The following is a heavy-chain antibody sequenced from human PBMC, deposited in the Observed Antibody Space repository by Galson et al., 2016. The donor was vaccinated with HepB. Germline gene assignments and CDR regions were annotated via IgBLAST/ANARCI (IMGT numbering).Heavy chain of an antibody. V-gene: IGHV3-33*06. Sequence: SPRLSCAASGFTFRSYGMHWVRQAPGKGLEWVAVIWYDGSNKYYTDSVKGRFTISRDNSKNTLYLQMNSLRAEDTAVYYCAKDGWFGERDYYYYGMDVWGQGTTVTVSS. D-gene: IGHD3-10*01. J-gene: IGHJ6*02. CDR2: IWYDGSNK. CDR1: GFTFRSYG. CDR3: AKDGWFGERDYYYYGMDV.